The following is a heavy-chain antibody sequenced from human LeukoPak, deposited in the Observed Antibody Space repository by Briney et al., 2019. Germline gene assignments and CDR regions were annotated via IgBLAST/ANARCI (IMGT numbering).Heavy chain of an antibody. CDR3: AKDRLPTVDLVFDY. D-gene: IGHD3-16*01. CDR2: ISGSGGST. Sequence: QPGASLRLSCAASGFTFSSYAMSWVRQAPGKGLEWVSAISGSGGSTYYADSVKGRFTISRDNSKNTLYLQMNSLRTEDTAVYYCAKDRLPTVDLVFDYWGQGTLVTASS. V-gene: IGHV3-23*01. CDR1: GFTFSSYA. J-gene: IGHJ4*02.